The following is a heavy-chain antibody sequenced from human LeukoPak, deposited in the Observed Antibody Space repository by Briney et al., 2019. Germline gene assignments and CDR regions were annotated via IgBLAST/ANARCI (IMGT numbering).Heavy chain of an antibody. V-gene: IGHV4-59*01. CDR1: GGSISPYY. D-gene: IGHD6-13*01. J-gene: IGHJ6*03. CDR2: IYYSGGT. CDR3: ARRAAAVGTYYMDV. Sequence: ASETLSLTCTVSGGSISPYYWNWIRQPPGKRLEGIGYIYYSGGTNYNVSLKSRVTISVDTSQNQLSLRLSSMTAADTAVDYCARRAAAVGTYYMDVWGKGTTVTVSS.